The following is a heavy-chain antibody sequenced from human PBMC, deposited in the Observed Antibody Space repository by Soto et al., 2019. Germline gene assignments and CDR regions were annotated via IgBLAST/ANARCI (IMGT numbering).Heavy chain of an antibody. CDR1: GFTFSSYW. CDR3: ARELLVGPAEYFQH. D-gene: IGHD1-26*01. J-gene: IGHJ1*01. V-gene: IGHV3-7*01. Sequence: XESLRLSCAASGFTFSSYWMSWVRQAPGKGLEWVANINQDGSEKYYVDSVKGRFTISRDNAKNSLYLQMNSLRAEDTAVYYCARELLVGPAEYFQHWGQGTLVTVSS. CDR2: INQDGSEK.